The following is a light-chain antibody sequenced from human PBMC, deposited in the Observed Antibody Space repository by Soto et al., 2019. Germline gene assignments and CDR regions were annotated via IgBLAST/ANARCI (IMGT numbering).Light chain of an antibody. V-gene: IGKV1-5*03. CDR3: QQYDIHAA. CDR2: KAS. Sequence: DIQMTQSPSTLSASVGARVPITCRASQSIDSWLAWYQHNPGKAPKLLIYKASTLESGVPPRFSGSGSGTEFILTISSLQPEDFATYYCQQYDIHAAFGQGTKVDI. J-gene: IGKJ1*01. CDR1: QSIDSW.